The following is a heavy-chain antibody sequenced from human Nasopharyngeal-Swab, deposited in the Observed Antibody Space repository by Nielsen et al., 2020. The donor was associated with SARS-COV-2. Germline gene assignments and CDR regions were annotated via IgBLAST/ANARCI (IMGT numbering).Heavy chain of an antibody. J-gene: IGHJ4*02. CDR2: ISGSGGST. CDR3: AKAGQGNFAPYYFDY. V-gene: IGHV3-23*01. Sequence: VCQMPGKGLEWVSAISGSGGSTYYADSVKGRFTISRDNSKNTLYLQMNSLRAEDTAVYYCAKAGQGNFAPYYFDYWGQGTLVTVSS. D-gene: IGHD3-9*01.